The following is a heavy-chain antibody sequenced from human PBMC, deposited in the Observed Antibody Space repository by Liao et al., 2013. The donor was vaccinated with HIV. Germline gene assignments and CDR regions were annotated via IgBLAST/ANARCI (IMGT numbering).Heavy chain of an antibody. CDR3: ARDGGGAASGWGIDY. Sequence: QVQLQESGPGLVKPSQTLSLTCTVSGGSISSGSYYWSWIRQPAGKGLEWIGRIYTSGSTNYNPSLKSRVTISVDTSKNQFSLKLSSVTAADTAVYYCARDGGGAASGWGIDYWGQGTLVTVSS. D-gene: IGHD6-13*01. V-gene: IGHV4-61*02. J-gene: IGHJ4*02. CDR2: IYTSGST. CDR1: GGSISSGSYY.